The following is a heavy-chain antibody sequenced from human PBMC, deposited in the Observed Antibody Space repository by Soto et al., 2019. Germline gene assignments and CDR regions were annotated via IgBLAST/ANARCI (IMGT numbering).Heavy chain of an antibody. CDR2: ISGSGGRT. CDR1: GFTFSSYA. J-gene: IGHJ4*02. D-gene: IGHD6-19*01. V-gene: IGHV3-23*01. CDR3: AKQGYSSGSNLDY. Sequence: EVQLLESGGGLAQPWGSLRLSCAASGFTFSSYAMSWVRQAPGKGLEWVSAISGSGGRTYYADSVKGRFTISRDNSKNTLYLQMNSLRVEDTAVYYCAKQGYSSGSNLDYWGQGTLVTVSS.